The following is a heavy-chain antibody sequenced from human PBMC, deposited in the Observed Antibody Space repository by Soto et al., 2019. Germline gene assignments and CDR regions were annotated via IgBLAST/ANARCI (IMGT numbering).Heavy chain of an antibody. CDR2: INHSGST. CDR1: GYSISSGYY. J-gene: IGHJ6*02. V-gene: IGHV4-38-2*02. D-gene: IGHD6-13*01. CDR3: ARDVIVAAGTQRSYYYGMDV. Sequence: PSETLSLTCAVSGYSISSGYYWGWIRQPPGKGLEWIGSINHSGSTYYKPSLKSRVTISADMSKNQFSLKLTSVTAADTAVYYCARDVIVAAGTQRSYYYGMDVWGQGTTVTVSS.